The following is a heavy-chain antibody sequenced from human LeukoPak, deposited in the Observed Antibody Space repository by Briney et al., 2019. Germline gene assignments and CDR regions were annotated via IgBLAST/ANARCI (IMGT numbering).Heavy chain of an antibody. Sequence: GGSLRLSCAASGFTVSSNYMSWVRQAPGKGLEWVSVIYSGGSTYYADSVKGRFTISRDNSKNTLYLQMNSLRAEDTAVYYCATNGYSYGPYYFDYWGQGTLVTVSS. D-gene: IGHD5-18*01. V-gene: IGHV3-66*01. CDR2: IYSGGST. CDR1: GFTVSSNY. J-gene: IGHJ4*02. CDR3: ATNGYSYGPYYFDY.